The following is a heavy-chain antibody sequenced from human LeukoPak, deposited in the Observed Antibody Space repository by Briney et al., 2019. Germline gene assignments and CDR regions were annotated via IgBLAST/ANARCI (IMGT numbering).Heavy chain of an antibody. CDR1: GFTFSSYG. CDR2: IQYDGSNK. CDR3: AKVRSIVSTTPSRSYFDY. D-gene: IGHD5/OR15-5a*01. J-gene: IGHJ4*02. V-gene: IGHV3-30*02. Sequence: PGGSLRLSCAASGFTFSSYGMHWVRQAPGKGLEWVAFIQYDGSNKYYADSVKGRFTISRDNSKNTLYLQMNILRPEDSAVYYCAKVRSIVSTTPSRSYFDYWGQGTLVTVSS.